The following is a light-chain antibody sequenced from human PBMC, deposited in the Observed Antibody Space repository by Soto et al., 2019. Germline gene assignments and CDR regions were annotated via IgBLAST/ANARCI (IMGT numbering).Light chain of an antibody. V-gene: IGKV1-9*01. CDR3: QQHNNYPFT. Sequence: IQLTQSPSTLSASVGDRATITCRASQSVSKYLAWYQQRPGKAPNLLIFAASTLHSGVPSRFSGSGSGTDFTLTIDTLQPEDFATYYCQQHNNYPFTFGQGTRLEIK. CDR2: AAS. CDR1: QSVSKY. J-gene: IGKJ5*01.